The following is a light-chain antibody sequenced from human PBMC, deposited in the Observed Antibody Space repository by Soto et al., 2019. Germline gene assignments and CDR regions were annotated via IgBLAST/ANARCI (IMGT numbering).Light chain of an antibody. CDR3: QKWDSAPFI. J-gene: IGKJ3*01. V-gene: IGKV1-6*01. CDR2: AAS. Sequence: AIQLTQSPSSVSASVGDRVTITCRASQGIRNALGWYQQKPGKAPKLLIYAASSLQSGVPSRFSGSRSGTDFTLTISSLQPEDFATYYCQKWDSAPFIFGPGTKVDI. CDR1: QGIRNA.